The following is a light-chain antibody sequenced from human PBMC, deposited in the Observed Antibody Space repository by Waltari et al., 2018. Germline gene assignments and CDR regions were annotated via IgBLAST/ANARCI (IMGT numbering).Light chain of an antibody. V-gene: IGLV1-44*01. CDR3: AAWDDSLDGGV. CDR1: DSNIGNNV. Sequence: QSVLTQTPSASATPGQSVIISCFGSDSNIGNNVVNWYQQVPVTAPKLLIYRNDQRPSGVPVRFSGSKSGTSASLAISGLQSEDEAHYYCAAWDDSLDGGVFGGGTKVTV. CDR2: RND. J-gene: IGLJ3*02.